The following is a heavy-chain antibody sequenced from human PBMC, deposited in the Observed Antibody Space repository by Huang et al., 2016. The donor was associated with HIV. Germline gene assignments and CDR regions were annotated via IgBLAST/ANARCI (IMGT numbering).Heavy chain of an antibody. CDR3: AKGGGAYCGADCYELDS. CDR1: GFIFSDYY. D-gene: IGHD2-21*02. CDR2: FSSSGDAV. V-gene: IGHV3-11*01. Sequence: QAQLVESGGGLVKPGGSLRLSCAASGFIFSDYYMSWIRPAPGKGLEWLAYFSSSGDAVYYADSGKGRFTISRDNANQSLYIQLGSLRPEDTAMFYCAKGGGAYCGADCYELDSWGQGILVIVSS. J-gene: IGHJ4*02.